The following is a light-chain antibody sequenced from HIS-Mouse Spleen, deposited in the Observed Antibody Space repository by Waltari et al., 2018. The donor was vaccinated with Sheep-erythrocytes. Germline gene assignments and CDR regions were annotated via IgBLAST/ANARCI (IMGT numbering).Light chain of an antibody. CDR2: EDR. J-gene: IGLJ1*01. CDR3: YSTDSSGNHRV. Sequence: SYELTQPPSVSVSPGQTARITCSGDALPKKYAYWYQQKSGQAPGLVLYEDRKRPSGIPERVSGSSSGTMATLTISGAQVEDEADYYCYSTDSSGNHRVFGTGTKVTVL. CDR1: ALPKKY. V-gene: IGLV3-10*01.